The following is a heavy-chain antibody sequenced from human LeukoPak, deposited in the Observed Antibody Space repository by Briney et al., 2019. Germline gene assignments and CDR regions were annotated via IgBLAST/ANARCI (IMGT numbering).Heavy chain of an antibody. CDR2: IWYDGSNK. D-gene: IGHD6-13*01. CDR3: ARRGIAAAPDY. CDR1: GFTFSSYG. Sequence: GGSLRLSCAASGFTFSSYGMHWARQAPGKGLEWVAVIWYDGSNKYYADSVKGRFTISRDNSKNTLYLQMNSLRAEDTAVYYCARRGIAAAPDYWGQGTLVTVSS. J-gene: IGHJ4*02. V-gene: IGHV3-33*01.